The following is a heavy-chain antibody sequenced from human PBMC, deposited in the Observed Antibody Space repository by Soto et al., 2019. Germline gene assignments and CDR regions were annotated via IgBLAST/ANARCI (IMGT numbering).Heavy chain of an antibody. CDR1: GFTFDDNN. V-gene: IGHV3-43*01. Sequence: EVHLVESGGVVVQPGGSLRLSCAASGFTFDDNNMHWVRQAPGKGLEWVSLISWDGDTTYYADSVKGRFTISSDNSKNSLYLQMKALTTEDTALYYCASSQGDYWGQGTLVTVSS. J-gene: IGHJ4*02. CDR3: ASSQGDY. CDR2: ISWDGDTT.